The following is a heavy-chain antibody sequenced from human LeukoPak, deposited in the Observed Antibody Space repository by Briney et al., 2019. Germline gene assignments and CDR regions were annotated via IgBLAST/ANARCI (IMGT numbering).Heavy chain of an antibody. CDR2: INHSGST. Sequence: ASETLSLTCAVYGGSFSGYYWSWIRQPPGKGLEWIGEINHSGSTNYNPSLKSRVTISVDTSKNQFSLKLSSVTAADTAVYYCARGLYSSSSSDYWGQGTLVTVSS. CDR1: GGSFSGYY. D-gene: IGHD6-6*01. J-gene: IGHJ4*02. V-gene: IGHV4-34*01. CDR3: ARGLYSSSSSDY.